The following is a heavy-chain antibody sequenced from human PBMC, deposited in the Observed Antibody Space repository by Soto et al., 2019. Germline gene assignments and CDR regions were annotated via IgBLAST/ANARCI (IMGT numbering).Heavy chain of an antibody. D-gene: IGHD3-16*01. Sequence: QVQLQESGPGLVKPSETLSLTCTVSGDSISTNYWSWIRQPPGKGLEWIGYFHYSANTNYNPSLKSRVIISVDTSQNQFFLELTSVTATDTTVYYCAKTKEGGFDPWGQGILVTVSS. CDR2: FHYSANT. V-gene: IGHV4-59*01. CDR1: GDSISTNY. J-gene: IGHJ5*02. CDR3: AKTKEGGFDP.